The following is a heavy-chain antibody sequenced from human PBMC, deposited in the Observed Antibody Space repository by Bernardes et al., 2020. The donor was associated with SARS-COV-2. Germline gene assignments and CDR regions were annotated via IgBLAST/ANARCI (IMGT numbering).Heavy chain of an antibody. CDR3: AKDGSVFVVPSIAAAGMEFDY. CDR1: GFTFSSYG. CDR2: ISYDGSNK. J-gene: IGHJ4*02. V-gene: IGHV3-30*18. Sequence: GGSLRLSCVASGFTFSSYGMHWVRQAPGKGLEWVAVISYDGSNKYYADSVKGRFTISRDNSKNTLYLQMNSLRAEDTAVYYCAKDGSVFVVPSIAAAGMEFDYWGQGTLVTVSS. D-gene: IGHD6-13*01.